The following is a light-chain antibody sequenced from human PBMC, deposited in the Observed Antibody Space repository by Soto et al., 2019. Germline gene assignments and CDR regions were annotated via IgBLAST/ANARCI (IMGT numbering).Light chain of an antibody. Sequence: EIVLTQSPATLSLSPGERATLSCWASQSVNRYLVWYQQKPGQAPRLLMYDASKRATGIPARFSGSGSGTDSTLTISSLEPEDFAVYYCQQRDIWPWTFGQGTKVEIK. CDR3: QQRDIWPWT. V-gene: IGKV3-11*01. CDR1: QSVNRY. J-gene: IGKJ1*01. CDR2: DAS.